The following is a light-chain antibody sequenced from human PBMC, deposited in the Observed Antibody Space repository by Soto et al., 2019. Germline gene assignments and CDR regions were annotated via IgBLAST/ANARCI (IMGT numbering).Light chain of an antibody. J-gene: IGKJ2*01. CDR1: QSISTW. Sequence: DIQMTQSPSTLSASVGDRVTITCRASQSISTWLAWYQQKPGKAPKLLIYDASSLQSGVASRFSGSGSGTEFTLTVSSLQPDDFATYYCQQYESHSSSTFGQGTKLESK. V-gene: IGKV1-5*01. CDR2: DAS. CDR3: QQYESHSSST.